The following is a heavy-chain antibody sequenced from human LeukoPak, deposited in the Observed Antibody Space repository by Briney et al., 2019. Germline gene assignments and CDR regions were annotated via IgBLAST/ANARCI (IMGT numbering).Heavy chain of an antibody. Sequence: GGSLRLSCAASGFTFSTYTMNWVRQAPGKGLDWVSYISGGGSTIYYADSVKGRFTISRDNAKNSLFLQLNSLRAEDTAVYYCARAASLDYWGQGTLVTVSS. CDR3: ARAASLDY. J-gene: IGHJ4*02. V-gene: IGHV3-48*01. CDR2: ISGGGSTI. D-gene: IGHD2-2*01. CDR1: GFTFSTYT.